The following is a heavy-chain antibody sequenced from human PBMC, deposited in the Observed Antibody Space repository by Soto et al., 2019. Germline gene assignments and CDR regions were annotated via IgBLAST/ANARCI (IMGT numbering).Heavy chain of an antibody. V-gene: IGHV3-30*18. D-gene: IGHD1-26*01. CDR3: AKDRMWELPYYYGMDV. J-gene: IGHJ6*02. CDR2: ISYDGSNK. CDR1: GFTFSRYG. Sequence: GGSLRLSCAASGFTFSRYGMHWVRQAPGKGLEWVAVISYDGSNKYYADSVKGRFTISRDNSKNTLYLQMNSLRAEDTAVYYCAKDRMWELPYYYGMDVWGQGTTVTVSS.